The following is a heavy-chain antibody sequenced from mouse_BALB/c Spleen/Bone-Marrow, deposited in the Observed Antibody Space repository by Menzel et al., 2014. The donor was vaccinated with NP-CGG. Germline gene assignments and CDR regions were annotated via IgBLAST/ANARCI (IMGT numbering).Heavy chain of an antibody. V-gene: IGHV14-3*02. CDR3: ARYDYGVYFDY. CDR1: GFNIKDTY. J-gene: IGHJ2*01. Sequence: DVQLQESGAELVKSGASVKLSCTASGFNIKDTYMHWVKQRPEQGLEWIGRIDPANGNTKYDPKFQGKATITADTSSNTAYLQLSSLTSEDTAVYYCARYDYGVYFDYWGRGTTLTVSS. CDR2: IDPANGNT. D-gene: IGHD2-4*01.